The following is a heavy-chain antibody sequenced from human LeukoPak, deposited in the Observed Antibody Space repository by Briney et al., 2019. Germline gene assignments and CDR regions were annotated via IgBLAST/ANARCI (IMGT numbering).Heavy chain of an antibody. Sequence: GGSLRLSCAASGFTFSNYGMHWVRQAPGKGLEWVAFIRYDGSNKYYADSVKGRFTISRDNSKNTLYLQMNSLRAEDTAVYYCAKGADQYYYYCMDVWGKGTTVTISS. V-gene: IGHV3-30*02. J-gene: IGHJ6*03. CDR2: IRYDGSNK. CDR3: AKGADQYYYYCMDV. CDR1: GFTFSNYG.